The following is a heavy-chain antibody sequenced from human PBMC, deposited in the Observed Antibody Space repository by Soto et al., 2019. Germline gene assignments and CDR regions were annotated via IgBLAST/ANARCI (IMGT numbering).Heavy chain of an antibody. V-gene: IGHV1-2*04. J-gene: IGHJ4*02. Sequence: ASVKVSCKASGYTFTGYYMHWVRQAPGQGLEWMGWINPNNGGTNYAQKFQGWVTMTRDTSISTAYMELSRLRSDDTAVYYCARAGNCSGGSCSYPFDYWGQGTLVTVSS. CDR2: INPNNGGT. CDR3: ARAGNCSGGSCSYPFDY. D-gene: IGHD2-15*01. CDR1: GYTFTGYY.